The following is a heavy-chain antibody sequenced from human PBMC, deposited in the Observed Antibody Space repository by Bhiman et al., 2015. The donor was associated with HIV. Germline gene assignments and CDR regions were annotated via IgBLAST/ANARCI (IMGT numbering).Heavy chain of an antibody. V-gene: IGHV3-15*01. Sequence: EVQLVESGGGVLRPGGSLRLSCEGFRFIFNDYGLSWVRQLQGRAGWVGRIKRMVDGGTIDYAAPVKGRFTISRDDSENKVYLQMNGLKTEDTGVYYCTTDQSGWLFSGHWGQGTLVAVSS. D-gene: IGHD5-24*01. CDR3: TTDQSGWLFSGH. CDR2: IKRMVDGGTI. J-gene: IGHJ4*02. CDR1: RFIFNDYG.